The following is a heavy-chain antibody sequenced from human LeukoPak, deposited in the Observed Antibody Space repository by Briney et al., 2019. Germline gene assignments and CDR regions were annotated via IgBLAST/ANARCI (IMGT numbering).Heavy chain of an antibody. J-gene: IGHJ4*02. V-gene: IGHV4-34*01. D-gene: IGHD3-16*01. CDR3: ARGPPARRGYFDY. CDR1: GGSFSGYY. Sequence: PSETLSLTCAVYGGSFSGYYWSWLRQPPGKGLEWIGEINHSGSTNYNPSLKSRITISVDTSKNQYSLKLSSVTAADTAVYYCARGPPARRGYFDYWGQGTLVSVSS. CDR2: INHSGST.